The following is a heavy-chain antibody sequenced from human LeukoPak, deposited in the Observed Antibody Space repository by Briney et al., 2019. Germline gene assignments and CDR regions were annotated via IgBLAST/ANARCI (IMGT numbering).Heavy chain of an antibody. CDR3: ARPFPLGTMVYAFDS. D-gene: IGHD3-10*01. Sequence: EPSETLSLTCTVSGGSISSSRYYWGGIRQPPGKGREGIGNINYSGSTYYSPSLKGRFTISVHTSKHQFSLKLSSVTAADTAVYYCARPFPLGTMVYAFDSWGQGTMVTVSS. J-gene: IGHJ3*02. CDR1: GGSISSSRYY. V-gene: IGHV4-39*01. CDR2: INYSGST.